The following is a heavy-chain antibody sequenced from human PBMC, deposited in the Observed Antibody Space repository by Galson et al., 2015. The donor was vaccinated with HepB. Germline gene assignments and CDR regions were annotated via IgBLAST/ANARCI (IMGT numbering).Heavy chain of an antibody. CDR2: IWYDGSIK. V-gene: IGHV3-33*01. Sequence: SLRLSCAASGFTFSSYAMNWVRQAPGKGLEWVAVIWYDGSIKYYADSVRGRFTVSRDNSRNTLYLQMSSLRAEDTAVYYCARDLGFGLDYWGQGTLVIVSS. D-gene: IGHD3-16*01. CDR3: ARDLGFGLDY. CDR1: GFTFSSYA. J-gene: IGHJ4*02.